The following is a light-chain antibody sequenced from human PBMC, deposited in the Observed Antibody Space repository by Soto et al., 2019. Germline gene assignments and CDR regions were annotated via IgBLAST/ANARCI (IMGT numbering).Light chain of an antibody. V-gene: IGKV3-20*01. J-gene: IGKJ1*01. Sequence: EIVLTQSPGTLSLSPGERATLSCRASQSVSSSYLAWYQQKPGQAPRLLIYDASSRATGIPDRFSGSGSGTAFTLASSRLEPEDFAVYYCQEYGSSPRTFGQGTKLEIK. CDR1: QSVSSSY. CDR3: QEYGSSPRT. CDR2: DAS.